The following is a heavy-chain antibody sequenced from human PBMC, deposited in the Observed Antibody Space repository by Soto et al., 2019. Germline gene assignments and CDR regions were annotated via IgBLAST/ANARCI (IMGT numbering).Heavy chain of an antibody. Sequence: EVALVESGGGLVKPGGSLRISCAASGFTFSNENMNWVRQAPGKGLEWVSSISSSSSFINYADSVKGRFTISRDNDKSSLYLQMNSLRAEVTAVYYCARDPPLSMIVVVGVDDFWGQGTLVTVSS. V-gene: IGHV3-21*01. D-gene: IGHD3-22*01. CDR1: GFTFSNEN. CDR3: ARDPPLSMIVVVGVDDF. J-gene: IGHJ4*02. CDR2: ISSSSSFI.